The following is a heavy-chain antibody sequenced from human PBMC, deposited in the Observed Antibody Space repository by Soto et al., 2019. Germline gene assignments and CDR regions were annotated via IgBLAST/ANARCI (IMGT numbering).Heavy chain of an antibody. CDR3: ARDLSTYYYGSGSSLWFDP. D-gene: IGHD3-10*01. Sequence: QVQLVQSGAEVKKPGSSVKVSCKASGGTFSSYTISWVRQAPGQGLEWMGRIIPTLGIANYAQKFQGRVTITADKSTSTAYMELSSLRSEDTAVYYCARDLSTYYYGSGSSLWFDPWGQGTLVTVSS. J-gene: IGHJ5*02. CDR2: IIPTLGIA. V-gene: IGHV1-69*02. CDR1: GGTFSSYT.